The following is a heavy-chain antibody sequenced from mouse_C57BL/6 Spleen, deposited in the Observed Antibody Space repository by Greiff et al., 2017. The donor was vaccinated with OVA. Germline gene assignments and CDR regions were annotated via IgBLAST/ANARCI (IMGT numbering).Heavy chain of an antibody. D-gene: IGHD2-4*01. CDR2: INPNYGTT. CDR3: ARPYDYDNYYAMDY. J-gene: IGHJ4*01. Sequence: EVQLQESGPELVKPGASVKISCKASGYSFTDYNMNWVQQSNGKSLEWIGVINPNYGTTSYNQKFKGKATLTVDQSSSTAYMQLNSLASEDSAVYYCARPYDYDNYYAMDYWGQGTSVT. CDR1: GYSFTDYN. V-gene: IGHV1-39*01.